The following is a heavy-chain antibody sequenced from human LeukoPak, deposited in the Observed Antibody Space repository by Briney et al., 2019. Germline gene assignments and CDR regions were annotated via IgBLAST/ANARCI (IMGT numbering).Heavy chain of an antibody. CDR2: IIPIFGTA. Sequence: SVKVSCKASGGTFSSYAISWVRQAPGQGLEWMGRIIPIFGTANYAQKFQGRVTITTDESTSTAYMELSGLRSEDTAVYYCARGGSRGENYFDYWGQGTLVTVSS. CDR1: GGTFSSYA. V-gene: IGHV1-69*05. CDR3: ARGGSRGENYFDY. J-gene: IGHJ4*02. D-gene: IGHD6-13*01.